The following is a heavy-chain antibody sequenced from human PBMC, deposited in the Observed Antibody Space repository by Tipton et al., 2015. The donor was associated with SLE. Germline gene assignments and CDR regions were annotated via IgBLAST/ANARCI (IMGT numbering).Heavy chain of an antibody. Sequence: TLSLTCTVSGDSISSGSYYWSWIRQPAGKGLEWIGYIHDSGSTDYNPSLKSRVTISVDTSENQFSLNLHSVTAADTAVYYCAKDSGDYDFGQDPWGRGTLVTASS. D-gene: IGHD3-3*01. CDR3: AKDSGDYDFGQDP. CDR1: GDSISSGSYY. V-gene: IGHV4-61*09. J-gene: IGHJ5*02. CDR2: IHDSGST.